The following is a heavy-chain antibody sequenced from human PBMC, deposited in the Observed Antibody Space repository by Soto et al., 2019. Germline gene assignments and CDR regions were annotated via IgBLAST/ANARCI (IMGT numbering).Heavy chain of an antibody. V-gene: IGHV3-43*01. Sequence: EVQLVESGGAVVQPGGSLRLSCAASGFSFDEYSMHWVSQAPGKGLEWVSLINRDGDNTYYADSVKGRFTISRDNSKNAPSLLPISLRFKDTAFCSGAMVRMLKDYF. CDR1: GFSFDEYS. J-gene: IGHJ1*01. CDR3: AMVRMLKDYF. CDR2: INRDGDNT. D-gene: IGHD2-21*01.